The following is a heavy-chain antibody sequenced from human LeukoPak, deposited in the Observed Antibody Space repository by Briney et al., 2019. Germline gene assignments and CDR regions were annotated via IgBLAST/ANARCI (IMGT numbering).Heavy chain of an antibody. CDR1: GYTFTTYD. V-gene: IGHV1-8*01. CDR3: ARGLGDYNTDWFPVSGY. D-gene: IGHD3-9*01. Sequence: ASVEVSCKTSGYTFTTYDLTWVRQATGQGLEWMGWMNPDSGDTRYAQKFQGRVTMTRNTSISTAYMELSSLGSEDTAIYYCARGLGDYNTDWFPVSGYWGQGTLVTVSS. CDR2: MNPDSGDT. J-gene: IGHJ4*02.